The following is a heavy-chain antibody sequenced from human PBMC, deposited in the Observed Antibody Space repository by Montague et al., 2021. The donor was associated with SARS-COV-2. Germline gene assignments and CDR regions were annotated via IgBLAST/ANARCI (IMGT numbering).Heavy chain of an antibody. CDR2: ISSSSSYI. V-gene: IGHV3-21*01. CDR3: ARDSRVIPGY. Sequence: SLRLSCAASGFTFSSYSMNWVRQAPGKGLEWVSSISSSSSYIYYXDSVKGRFTISRDNAKNSLYLQMNSLRAEDTAVYYCARDSRVIPGYWGQGTLVTVS. CDR1: GFTFSSYS. D-gene: IGHD2-2*01. J-gene: IGHJ4*02.